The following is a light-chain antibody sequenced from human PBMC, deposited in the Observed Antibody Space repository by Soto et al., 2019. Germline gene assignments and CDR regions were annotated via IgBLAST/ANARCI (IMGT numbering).Light chain of an antibody. CDR3: QQYNSYS. J-gene: IGKJ1*01. CDR2: EAS. Sequence: EIVLTQSPGTLSLSPGERATLSCRASQSVSYYLAWYQQRPGQAPRLLISEASNRATGIPARFSGSRSGTDFTLTISSLQPDDFATYYCQQYNSYSFGQGTKVDIK. CDR1: QSVSYY. V-gene: IGKV3-11*01.